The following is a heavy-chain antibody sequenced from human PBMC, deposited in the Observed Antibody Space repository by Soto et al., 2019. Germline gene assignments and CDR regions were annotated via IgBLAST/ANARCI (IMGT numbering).Heavy chain of an antibody. J-gene: IGHJ4*02. D-gene: IGHD3-3*01. CDR2: ISSSSSYI. V-gene: IGHV3-21*01. CDR3: ARKDFGVITPIDY. CDR1: GFTFSSYS. Sequence: PGGSLRLSCAASGFTFSSYSMNWVRQAPGKGLEWVSSISSSSSYIYYADSVKGRFTISRDNAKNSLYLQMNSLRAEDTAVYYCARKDFGVITPIDYWGQGTLVTVSS.